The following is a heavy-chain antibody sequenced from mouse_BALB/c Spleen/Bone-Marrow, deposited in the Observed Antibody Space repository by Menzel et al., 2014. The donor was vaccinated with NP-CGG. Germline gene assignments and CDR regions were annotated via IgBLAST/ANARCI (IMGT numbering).Heavy chain of an antibody. V-gene: IGHV5-17*02. Sequence: EVQLVESGGGLVQPGGSRKLSCAASGFTFSSFGMHWVRQAPERGLEWVAYISSGSTSIFYSDTVRGRFTISRDNPKNTLFLQMTSLTSEDTAMYYCARGGNWDDFDVWGAGTTVTVSS. CDR1: GFTFSSFG. J-gene: IGHJ1*01. D-gene: IGHD4-1*01. CDR3: ARGGNWDDFDV. CDR2: ISSGSTSI.